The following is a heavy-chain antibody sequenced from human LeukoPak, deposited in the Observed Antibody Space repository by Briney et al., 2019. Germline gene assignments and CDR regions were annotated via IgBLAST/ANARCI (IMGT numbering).Heavy chain of an antibody. CDR3: AREAFWSGYSGYYFDY. Sequence: SVKVSCKASGGTFSSYAISWVRQAPGQGLEWMGGIIPIFGTANYAQKFQGRVTITADESTSTAYMELSSLRSEDTAVYYCAREAFWSGYSGYYFDYWGQGTLVTVSS. CDR1: GGTFSSYA. D-gene: IGHD3-3*01. CDR2: IIPIFGTA. J-gene: IGHJ4*02. V-gene: IGHV1-69*01.